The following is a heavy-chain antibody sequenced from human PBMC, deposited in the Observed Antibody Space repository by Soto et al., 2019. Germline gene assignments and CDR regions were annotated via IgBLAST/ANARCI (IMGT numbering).Heavy chain of an antibody. D-gene: IGHD3-10*01. CDR1: GYTFTHYA. J-gene: IGHJ5*02. CDR2: INAGSGNT. Sequence: QVQLVQSGAEVKKPGASVKVSCTASGYTFTHYAIHWVRHAPGQRLEWMGFINAGSGNTKYSQTFQGRLTFTKDTSASTAYIGLSIIRSEVTAIYCCARGLAGDRAWGQRPLVTVSS. CDR3: ARGLAGDRA. V-gene: IGHV1-3*01.